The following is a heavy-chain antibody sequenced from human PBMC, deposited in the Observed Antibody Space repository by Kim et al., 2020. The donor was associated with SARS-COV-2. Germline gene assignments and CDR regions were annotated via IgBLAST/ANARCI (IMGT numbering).Heavy chain of an antibody. CDR3: AADNDILTGYYYFDC. CDR1: GFTFTSSA. V-gene: IGHV1-58*01. D-gene: IGHD3-9*01. J-gene: IGHJ4*02. Sequence: SVKVSCKASGFTFTSSAVQWVRQARGQRLEWIGWIVVGSGNTNYAQKFQERVTITRDMSTSTAYMELSSLRSEDTAVYYCAADNDILTGYYYFDCWGQGTLVTVSS. CDR2: IVVGSGNT.